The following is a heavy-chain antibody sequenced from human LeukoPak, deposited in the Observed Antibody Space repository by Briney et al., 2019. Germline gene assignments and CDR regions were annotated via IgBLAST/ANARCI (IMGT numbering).Heavy chain of an antibody. V-gene: IGHV3-21*06. Sequence: PGGSLRLSCAVSGFTFSSYSLDWVRQAPGKGLEWVSSISGSSTYIYYADSVKGRFTISRDNAKNSLYLQMNSLRAEDTAVYYCAREGYDSSGYADYWGQGTLVTVSS. CDR1: GFTFSSYS. CDR3: AREGYDSSGYADY. CDR2: ISGSSTYI. J-gene: IGHJ4*02. D-gene: IGHD3-22*01.